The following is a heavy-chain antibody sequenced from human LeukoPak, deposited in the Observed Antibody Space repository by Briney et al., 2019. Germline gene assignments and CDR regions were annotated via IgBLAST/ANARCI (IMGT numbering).Heavy chain of an antibody. D-gene: IGHD3-22*01. CDR3: ARAEFYYDSSGYYLDY. Sequence: SVKVSCKASGYTFTSYDINWVRQATGQGLEWMGWIIPIFGTANYAQKFQGRVTIITDESTSTAYMELSSLRSEDTAVYYCARAEFYYDSSGYYLDYWGQGTLVTVSS. J-gene: IGHJ4*02. CDR1: GYTFTSYD. CDR2: IIPIFGTA. V-gene: IGHV1-69*05.